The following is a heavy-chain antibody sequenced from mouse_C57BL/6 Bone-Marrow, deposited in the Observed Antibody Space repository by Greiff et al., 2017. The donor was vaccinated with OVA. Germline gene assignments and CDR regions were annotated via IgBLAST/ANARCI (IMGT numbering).Heavy chain of an antibody. CDR1: GYTFTSYW. J-gene: IGHJ2*01. D-gene: IGHD2-1*01. CDR2: IYPGYSDT. V-gene: IGHV1-5*01. CDR3: TGSLGNYVLDY. Sequence: VQLQQSGTVLARPGASVKMSCKTSGYTFTSYWMDWVKQRPGQGLEWIGAIYPGYSDTSCNQTFKGKAKLTAVTSASTVYMVLSSLTNEDSAVYYCTGSLGNYVLDYWGQGTTLTVSS.